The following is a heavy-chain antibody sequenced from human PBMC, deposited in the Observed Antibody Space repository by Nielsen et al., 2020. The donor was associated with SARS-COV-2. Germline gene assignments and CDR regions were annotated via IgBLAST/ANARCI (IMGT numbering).Heavy chain of an antibody. CDR1: GGSISSYY. CDR3: ARDSGHTVTTHNWFDP. CDR2: IYYSGST. V-gene: IGHV4-59*01. D-gene: IGHD4-11*01. J-gene: IGHJ5*02. Sequence: SETLSLTCTVSGGSISSYYWSWILQPPGKGLEWIGYIYYSGSTSYNPSLKSRVTISVDTSKNQFSLKLSSVTAADTAVYYCARDSGHTVTTHNWFDPWGQGTLVTVSS.